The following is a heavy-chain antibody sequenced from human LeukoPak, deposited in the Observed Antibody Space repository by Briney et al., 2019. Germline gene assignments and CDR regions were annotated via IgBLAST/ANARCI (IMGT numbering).Heavy chain of an antibody. Sequence: SVKVSCKASGGTFSSYAISWVRQAPGQGLEWMGGIIPIFGTANYAQKFQGRVTITADESTSTAYMELSSLRSEDTAVYYCARDLTIFGVVITYWGQGTQVTVSS. D-gene: IGHD3-3*01. CDR3: ARDLTIFGVVITY. V-gene: IGHV1-69*01. CDR2: IIPIFGTA. J-gene: IGHJ4*02. CDR1: GGTFSSYA.